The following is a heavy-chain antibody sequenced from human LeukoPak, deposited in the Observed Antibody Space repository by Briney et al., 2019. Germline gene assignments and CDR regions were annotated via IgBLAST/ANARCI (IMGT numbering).Heavy chain of an antibody. CDR2: ISGSGGST. J-gene: IGHJ4*02. CDR3: AKNVLRYFDWLGPFDY. V-gene: IGHV3-23*01. D-gene: IGHD3-9*01. Sequence: GGSLRLSCAASGFTFSSYAMSWVRQAPGKGLEWVSAISGSGGSTYYADSVKGRFTISRDNSKNTLYLQMNSPRAEDTAVYYCAKNVLRYFDWLGPFDYWGQGTLVTVSS. CDR1: GFTFSSYA.